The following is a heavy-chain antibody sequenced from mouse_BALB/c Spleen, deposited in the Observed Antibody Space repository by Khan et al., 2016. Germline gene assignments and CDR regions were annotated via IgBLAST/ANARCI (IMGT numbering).Heavy chain of an antibody. CDR1: GYSITSDYA. Sequence: EVQLQESGPGLVRPSQSLSLTCTVTGYSITSDYAWNWIRQFPGKKLEWMGYISYSGTTSYNPSLKSRVSITRDPSKNQIFLQLTSLTTEDTATYYCTTRHYYGSSSFAYWGQGTLVTVS. V-gene: IGHV3-2*02. CDR2: ISYSGTT. CDR3: TTRHYYGSSSFAY. J-gene: IGHJ3*01. D-gene: IGHD1-1*01.